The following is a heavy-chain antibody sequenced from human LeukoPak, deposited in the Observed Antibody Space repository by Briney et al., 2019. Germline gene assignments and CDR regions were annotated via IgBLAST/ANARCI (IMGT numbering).Heavy chain of an antibody. J-gene: IGHJ4*02. Sequence: GRSLRLSCAASGFTFSDYYMSWIRQAPGKGLEWVSYISSSGSTIYYADSVKGRFTISRDNAKNSLYLQMNSLRAEDTAVYYCATYGSGSYYRGERRGSDYWGQGTLVTVSS. CDR1: GFTFSDYY. CDR2: ISSSGSTI. V-gene: IGHV3-11*01. D-gene: IGHD3-10*01. CDR3: ATYGSGSYYRGERRGSDY.